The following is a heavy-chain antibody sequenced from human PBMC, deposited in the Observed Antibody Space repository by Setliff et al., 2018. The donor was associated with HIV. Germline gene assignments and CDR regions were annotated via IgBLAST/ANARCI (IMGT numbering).Heavy chain of an antibody. V-gene: IGHV4-4*07. CDR1: GGSISSYY. CDR2: IYTSGGT. Sequence: PSETLSLTCTVSGGSISSYYWSWIRQPAGKGLEWIGRIYTSGGTNYNPSLKSRVTMSVDTSKNQFSLKLSSVTAADTAVYYCAGGYSSPYYYYYYMDIWGQGTTVTVSS. J-gene: IGHJ6*03. D-gene: IGHD5-18*01. CDR3: AGGYSSPYYYYYYMDI.